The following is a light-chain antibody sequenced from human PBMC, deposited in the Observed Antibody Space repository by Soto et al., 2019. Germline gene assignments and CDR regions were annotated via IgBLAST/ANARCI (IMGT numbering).Light chain of an antibody. CDR2: DAS. CDR3: QQRGNWPPT. CDR1: QSVSSF. Sequence: EIVLTQSPATLSLSPGERATPSCRASQSVSSFLAWYQQKPGQPPRLLIYDASNRATGIPGRFSGSGSGTDFTLTISSLEPEDFAAYYCQQRGNWPPTFGPGTKVDI. V-gene: IGKV3-11*01. J-gene: IGKJ3*01.